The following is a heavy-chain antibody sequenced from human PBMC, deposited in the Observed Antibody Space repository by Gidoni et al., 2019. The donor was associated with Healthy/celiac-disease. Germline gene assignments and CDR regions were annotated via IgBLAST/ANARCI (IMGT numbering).Heavy chain of an antibody. V-gene: IGHV3-7*01. CDR2: IKQDGSEK. J-gene: IGHJ6*02. Sequence: EVQLVESGGGLVQPGGSLRLSCAASGFTFSSYWLSWVRQAPGKGLEWVANIKQDGSEKYYVDSVKGRFTISRDNAKNSLYLQMNSLRAEDTAVYYCARDRSLIHVRQSYYYYGMDVWGQGTTVTVSS. CDR3: ARDRSLIHVRQSYYYYGMDV. D-gene: IGHD3-16*01. CDR1: GFTFSSYW.